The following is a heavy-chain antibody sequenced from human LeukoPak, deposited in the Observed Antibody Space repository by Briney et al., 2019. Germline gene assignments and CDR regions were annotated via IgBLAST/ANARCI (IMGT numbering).Heavy chain of an antibody. D-gene: IGHD6-13*01. Sequence: KSSETLSLTCTVSGGSISSSSYYWGWIRQPPGKGLEWIGSIYYSGSTYYNPSLKSRVTISVDKSKNQFSLKLSSVTAADTAVYYCARAGAAAGTRDAFDIWGQGTMVTVSS. J-gene: IGHJ3*02. CDR3: ARAGAAAGTRDAFDI. CDR2: IYYSGST. CDR1: GGSISSSSYY. V-gene: IGHV4-39*07.